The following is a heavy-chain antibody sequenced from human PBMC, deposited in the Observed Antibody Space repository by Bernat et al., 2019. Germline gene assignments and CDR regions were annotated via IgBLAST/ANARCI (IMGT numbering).Heavy chain of an antibody. CDR1: GFTFSSYA. CDR3: ARDLSSGWSLVTTDYYYYGMDV. V-gene: IGHV3-30-3*01. J-gene: IGHJ6*02. CDR2: IAYDGSNK. D-gene: IGHD6-19*01. Sequence: QVQLVESGGGVVQPGRSLRLSCAASGFTFSSYAMHWVRQAPGKGLEWVAGIAYDGSNKYYADSVQGRFTISIYNSKNTLYLQMNSLRADVSAVYYCARDLSSGWSLVTTDYYYYGMDVWSQGTTVTVSS.